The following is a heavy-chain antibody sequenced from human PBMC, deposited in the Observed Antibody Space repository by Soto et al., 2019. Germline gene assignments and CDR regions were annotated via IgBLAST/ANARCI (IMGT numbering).Heavy chain of an antibody. Sequence: GGSLRLSCAASGFTFSSYAMHWVRQAPGKGLEWVAVISYDGSNKYYADSVKGRFTISRDNSKNTLYLQMNSLRAEDTAVYYCARAQMPHSYSGSYWYFDLWGRGTLVTVSS. CDR2: ISYDGSNK. D-gene: IGHD1-26*01. J-gene: IGHJ2*01. CDR3: ARAQMPHSYSGSYWYFDL. CDR1: GFTFSSYA. V-gene: IGHV3-30*04.